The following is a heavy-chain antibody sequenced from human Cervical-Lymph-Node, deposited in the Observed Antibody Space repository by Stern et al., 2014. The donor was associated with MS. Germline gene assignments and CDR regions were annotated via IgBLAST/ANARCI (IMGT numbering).Heavy chain of an antibody. CDR3: AAGVTVAGTWSYYYYYGMDV. CDR2: IVVGSGHT. J-gene: IGHJ6*02. V-gene: IGHV1-58*03. CDR1: GFTFTSSA. Sequence: QLVQSGPEVKKPGTSVKVSCKASGFTFTSSAVQWVRQARGQRLEWVGWIVVGSGHTNYAQKFQERVTIPRDMSTSTAYMELSSLRSEDTAVYYCAAGVTVAGTWSYYYYYGMDVWGQGTTVTVSS. D-gene: IGHD6-19*01.